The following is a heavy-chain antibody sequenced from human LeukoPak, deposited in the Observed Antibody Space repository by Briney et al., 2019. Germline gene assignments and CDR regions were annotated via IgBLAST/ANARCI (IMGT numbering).Heavy chain of an antibody. CDR2: INSDGRST. V-gene: IGHV3-74*01. Sequence: GGSLRLSCAASGFTFSSYWMYWVRQAPGKGLVWVSQINSDGRSTNYAESVKGRFTISRDNDKNTLYLQMNSLRAEDMAVYYCARGGVAAGKDIWGQGTMVTVSS. D-gene: IGHD6-13*01. J-gene: IGHJ3*02. CDR1: GFTFSSYW. CDR3: ARGGVAAGKDI.